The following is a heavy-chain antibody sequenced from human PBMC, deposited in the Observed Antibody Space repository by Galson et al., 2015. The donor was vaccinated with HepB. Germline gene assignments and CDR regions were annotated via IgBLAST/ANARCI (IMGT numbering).Heavy chain of an antibody. CDR3: ARVDTAMQTDAFDI. CDR1: GFTFSSYA. J-gene: IGHJ3*02. D-gene: IGHD5-18*01. CDR2: ISYDGSNK. Sequence: SLRLSCAASGFTFSSYAMHWVRQAPGKGLEWVAVISYDGSNKYYADSVKGRFTISRDNSKNTLYLQMNSLRAEDTAVYYCARVDTAMQTDAFDIWGQGTMVTVSS. V-gene: IGHV3-30-3*01.